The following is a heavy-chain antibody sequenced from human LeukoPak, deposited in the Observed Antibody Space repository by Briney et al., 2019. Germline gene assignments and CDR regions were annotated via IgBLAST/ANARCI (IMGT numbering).Heavy chain of an antibody. CDR1: GFTFSSYW. CDR2: IKQEGSEK. CDR3: ARGEFGYYDSSDTFDY. J-gene: IGHJ4*02. Sequence: GGSLRLSCAASGFTFSSYWMSWVRQAPGKGLEWVANIKQEGSEKYYVDAVKGRFTIPRDNAKNSLYLQMNSLRAEDTAVYYCARGEFGYYDSSDTFDYWGQGTLVTVSS. V-gene: IGHV3-7*01. D-gene: IGHD3-22*01.